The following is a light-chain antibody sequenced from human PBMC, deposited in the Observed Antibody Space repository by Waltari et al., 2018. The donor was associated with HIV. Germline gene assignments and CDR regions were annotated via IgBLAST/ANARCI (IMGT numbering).Light chain of an antibody. Sequence: QSELTQPASVSGTPGQTVTFSCSGGRSNIGSNTVNLYSQFTGAAPNLRIYSNNQRPSGVPDRFSGSKSGTSASLAISGLQSGDEADYYCAAWDDSLNVYLFGPGTKATVL. V-gene: IGLV1-44*01. CDR2: SNN. CDR1: RSNIGSNT. CDR3: AAWDDSLNVYL. J-gene: IGLJ1*01.